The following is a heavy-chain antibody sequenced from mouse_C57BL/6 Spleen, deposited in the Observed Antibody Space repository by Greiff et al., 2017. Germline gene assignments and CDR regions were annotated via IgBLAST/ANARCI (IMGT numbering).Heavy chain of an antibody. Sequence: VQLVESGAELARPGASVKLSCKASGYTFTSYGISWVKQRTGQGLEWIGEIYPRSGNTYYNEKFKGKATLTADKSSSTAYMELRSLTSEDSAVYFCARGDGNYGYYAMDYWGQGTSVTVSS. V-gene: IGHV1-81*01. CDR3: ARGDGNYGYYAMDY. CDR2: IYPRSGNT. J-gene: IGHJ4*01. D-gene: IGHD2-1*01. CDR1: GYTFTSYG.